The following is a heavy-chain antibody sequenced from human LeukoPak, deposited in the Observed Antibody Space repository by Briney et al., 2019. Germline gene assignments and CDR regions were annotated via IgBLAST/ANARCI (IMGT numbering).Heavy chain of an antibody. D-gene: IGHD3-10*01. V-gene: IGHV4-39*07. J-gene: IGHJ4*02. CDR3: ASQSSRELWFGENYFDY. Sequence: SETLSLTCAVSGGSIRSGNYYWGWIRQPPGKGLDWIGNIYYDGSTYYNPSLKSRVTISVDKSKNQFSLKLSSVTAADTAVYYCASQSSRELWFGENYFDYWGQGTLVTVSS. CDR2: IYYDGST. CDR1: GGSIRSGNYY.